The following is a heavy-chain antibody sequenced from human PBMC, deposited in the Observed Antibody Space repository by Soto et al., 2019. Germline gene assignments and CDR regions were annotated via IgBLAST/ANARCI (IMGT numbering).Heavy chain of an antibody. CDR1: GFTFSSYW. CDR2: INSDGSST. CDR3: ARDGGKRGLLWNAFDI. J-gene: IGHJ3*02. Sequence: GGSLRLSCAASGFTFSSYWMHWVRQAPGKGLVWVSRINSDGSSTSYADSVKGRFTISRDNAKNTLYLQMNCLRAEDTAVYYCARDGGKRGLLWNAFDIWGQGTMVTVSS. V-gene: IGHV3-74*01. D-gene: IGHD2-2*01.